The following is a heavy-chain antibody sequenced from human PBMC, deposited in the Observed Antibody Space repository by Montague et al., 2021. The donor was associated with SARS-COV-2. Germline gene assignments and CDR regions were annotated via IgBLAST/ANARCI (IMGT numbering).Heavy chain of an antibody. Sequence: SETLSLTCAVYGGSFSGYYWNWIRQPPGKGLEWIGEINHSGSTNYNPSLKSRVTISVDTSENQFSLKLCSVTAADTAVYYCARGKYTSSWYGWHSCFDPWGQGNLVTVSS. CDR3: ARGKYTSSWYGWHSCFDP. CDR1: GGSFSGYY. V-gene: IGHV4-34*01. CDR2: INHSGST. D-gene: IGHD6-13*01. J-gene: IGHJ5*01.